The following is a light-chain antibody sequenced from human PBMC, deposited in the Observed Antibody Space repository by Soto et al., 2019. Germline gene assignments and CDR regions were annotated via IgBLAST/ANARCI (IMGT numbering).Light chain of an antibody. Sequence: QSVLTQPPSASGTPGRTVTISCSGSSSNIGTSSVHWYKHLPGTAPKPLIYTNDQRPSGVPDRFSGSKSGNTASLTISGLQPEDEADYYCSSYTTSNTRQIVFGTGTKVTVL. CDR2: TND. CDR3: SSYTTSNTRQIV. CDR1: SSNIGTSS. V-gene: IGLV1-44*01. J-gene: IGLJ1*01.